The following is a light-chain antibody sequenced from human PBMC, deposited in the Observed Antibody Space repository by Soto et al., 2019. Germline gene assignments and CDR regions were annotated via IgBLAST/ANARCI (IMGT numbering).Light chain of an antibody. CDR2: DVS. V-gene: IGLV2-14*01. Sequence: QSVLTQPASVSRSPGQSITISCTGTISDVGGYDYVSWYQQHPGKAPKLMIYDVSNRPSGVSNRFSGSKSGNTASLTISGLQADDEADYYCSSYTTSSTYVFGTGTKVTVL. CDR3: SSYTTSSTYV. CDR1: ISDVGGYDY. J-gene: IGLJ1*01.